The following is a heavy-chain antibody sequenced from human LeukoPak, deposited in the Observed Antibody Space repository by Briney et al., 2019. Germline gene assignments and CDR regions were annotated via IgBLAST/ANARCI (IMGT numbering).Heavy chain of an antibody. D-gene: IGHD1-26*01. CDR3: ARGPSGSYYYLAFDI. J-gene: IGHJ3*02. Sequence: GGSLRLSCAASGFTFSSYSMNWVRQAPGKRLEWVSSISSSSSYIYYADSVKGRFTISRDNAKNSLYLQMNSLRAEDTAVYYCARGPSGSYYYLAFDIWGQGTMVTVSS. V-gene: IGHV3-21*01. CDR1: GFTFSSYS. CDR2: ISSSSSYI.